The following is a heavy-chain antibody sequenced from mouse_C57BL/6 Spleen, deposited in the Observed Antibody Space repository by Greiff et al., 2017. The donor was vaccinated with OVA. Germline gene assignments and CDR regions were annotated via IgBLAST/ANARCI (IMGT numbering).Heavy chain of an antibody. D-gene: IGHD2-3*01. J-gene: IGHJ2*01. CDR2: ISDGGSYT. V-gene: IGHV5-4*01. CDR3: ARDEMGIYDGYYLDY. Sequence: EVHLVESGGGLVKPGGSLKLSCAASGFTFSSYAMSWVRQTPEKRLEWVATISDGGSYTYYPDNVKGRFTISRDNAKNNLYLQMSHLKSEDTAMYYCARDEMGIYDGYYLDYWGQGTTLTVSS. CDR1: GFTFSSYA.